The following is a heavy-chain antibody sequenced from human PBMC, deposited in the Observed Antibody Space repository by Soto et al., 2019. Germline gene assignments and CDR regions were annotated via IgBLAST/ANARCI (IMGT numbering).Heavy chain of an antibody. CDR2: INPSGGST. CDR1: GYTFTSYA. CDR3: AKDQLYIRGVIHNWFDP. V-gene: IGHV1-46*01. J-gene: IGHJ5*02. Sequence: EASVKVSCKASGYTFTSYAMHWVRQAPGQRLEWMGWINPSGGSTSYAQKFQGRVTMTRDTSTSTVYMELSSLRAEDTAVYYCAKDQLYIRGVIHNWFDPWGQGTLVTVSS. D-gene: IGHD3-10*02.